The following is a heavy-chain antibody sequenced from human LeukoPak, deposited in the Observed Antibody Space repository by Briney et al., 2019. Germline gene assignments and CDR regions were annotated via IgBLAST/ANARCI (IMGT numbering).Heavy chain of an antibody. Sequence: SQTLSLTCTVSGGSISSGNYYWTWLRQPAGKGLEWIGRIFTSGSTNYNPSLKSRLTISVDTSKNQFSLRLSSVTAVDTAVYYCARSIAAAGTSSWFDPWGQGTLVTVSS. J-gene: IGHJ5*02. CDR2: IFTSGST. CDR1: GGSISSGNYY. CDR3: ARSIAAAGTSSWFDP. V-gene: IGHV4-61*02. D-gene: IGHD6-13*01.